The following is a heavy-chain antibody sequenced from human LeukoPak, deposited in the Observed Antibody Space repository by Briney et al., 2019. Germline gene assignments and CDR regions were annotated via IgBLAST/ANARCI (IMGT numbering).Heavy chain of an antibody. Sequence: PGGSLRLSCAASGLTFSSYAMSWVRQAPGKGLEWVSAISGSGGSTYYADSVKGRFTISRDNSKNTLYLQMNSLRAEDTAVYYCAKDVVPAAIVGIDYWGQGTLVTVSS. CDR3: AKDVVPAAIVGIDY. CDR2: ISGSGGST. J-gene: IGHJ4*02. D-gene: IGHD2-2*01. CDR1: GLTFSSYA. V-gene: IGHV3-23*01.